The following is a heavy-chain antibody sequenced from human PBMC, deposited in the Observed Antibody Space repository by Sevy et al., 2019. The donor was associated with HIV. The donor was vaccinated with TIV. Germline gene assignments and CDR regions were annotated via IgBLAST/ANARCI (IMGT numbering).Heavy chain of an antibody. Sequence: GGCLRLSCAASGFSFSGYNMNWVRQAPGKGLEWVSYLSSSTSTIHYADAVKGRFTISRDNAKNPLFLQMNSLRDEDTAVYYCARDSSWNYDSYFYGMDVWGQGTTVTVSS. CDR1: GFSFSGYN. J-gene: IGHJ6*02. CDR2: LSSSTSTI. V-gene: IGHV3-48*02. CDR3: ARDSSWNYDSYFYGMDV. D-gene: IGHD1-7*01.